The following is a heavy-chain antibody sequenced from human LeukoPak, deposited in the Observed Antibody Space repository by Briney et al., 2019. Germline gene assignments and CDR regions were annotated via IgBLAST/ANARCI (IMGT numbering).Heavy chain of an antibody. CDR3: ASPGYSSGGHDY. CDR1: GFTFSSYS. Sequence: GGSLRLSCAASGFTFSSYSMNWVRQAPGKGLEWVSSISSSSSYIYYADSVKGRFTISRDNAKNSLYLQMNSLGAEDTAVYYCASPGYSSGGHDYWGQGTLVTVSS. D-gene: IGHD6-25*01. J-gene: IGHJ4*02. CDR2: ISSSSSYI. V-gene: IGHV3-21*01.